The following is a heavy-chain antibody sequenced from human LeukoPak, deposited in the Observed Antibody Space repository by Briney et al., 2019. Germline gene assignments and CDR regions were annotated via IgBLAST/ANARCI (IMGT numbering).Heavy chain of an antibody. CDR3: AKGRSSTSYYYMDV. J-gene: IGHJ6*03. CDR1: GFTFSSYG. CDR2: IWYDGSNK. D-gene: IGHD2-2*01. V-gene: IGHV3-33*06. Sequence: PGRSLGLSCAASGFTFSSYGMHWVRQAPGKGLEWVAVIWYDGSNKYYADSVKGRFTISRDNSKNTLYLQMNSLRAEDTAVYYCAKGRSSTSYYYMDVWGKGTTVTVSS.